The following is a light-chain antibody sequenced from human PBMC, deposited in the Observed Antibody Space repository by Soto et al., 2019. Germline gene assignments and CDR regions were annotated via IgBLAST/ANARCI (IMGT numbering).Light chain of an antibody. CDR1: QDIRNE. V-gene: IGKV1-6*02. J-gene: IGKJ1*01. CDR2: AAS. Sequence: AIQMSQSPSSQSAAVGDRVTITCRASQDIRNELGWYQQKPGKAPNLLIYAASSLHTGVPSRFSGSGSGTYFTLTISGLQPDDFATYYCLQDYNYPRTFGRGTKVEVK. CDR3: LQDYNYPRT.